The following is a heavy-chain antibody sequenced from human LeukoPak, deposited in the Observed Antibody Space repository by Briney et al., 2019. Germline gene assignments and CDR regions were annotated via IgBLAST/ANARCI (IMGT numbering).Heavy chain of an antibody. J-gene: IGHJ4*02. V-gene: IGHV4-4*07. CDR1: GGSIGSYY. Sequence: PSETLSLTCTVSGGSIGSYYWSWIRQPAGKGLEWIGRIYTSGSTNYNPSLKSRVTMSVDTSKNQFSLKLSSVTAADTAVYFCARNSCSGGSCYDNRGYFDYWGQGTLVTVSS. CDR3: ARNSCSGGSCYDNRGYFDY. CDR2: IYTSGST. D-gene: IGHD2-15*01.